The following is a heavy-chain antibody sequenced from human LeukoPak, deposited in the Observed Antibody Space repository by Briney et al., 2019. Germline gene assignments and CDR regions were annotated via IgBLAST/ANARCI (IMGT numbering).Heavy chain of an antibody. CDR1: GFTLSSYW. J-gene: IGHJ6*03. D-gene: IGHD3-10*01. CDR3: ARPGAGSYMDV. V-gene: IGHV3-74*01. Sequence: GGSLRLSCAASGFTLSSYWMHWLRQAPGKGLVWVSRINSDGTTTSYADSVKGRFTISRDTAKNTLYLQMNSLRAEDTAVYYCARPGAGSYMDVWGKGSTVTISS. CDR2: INSDGTTT.